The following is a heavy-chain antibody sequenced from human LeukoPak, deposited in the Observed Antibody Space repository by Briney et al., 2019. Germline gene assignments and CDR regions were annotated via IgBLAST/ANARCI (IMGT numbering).Heavy chain of an antibody. CDR2: INPSGGST. CDR1: GYTFTSYY. CDR3: ARDGGSYYFLDY. V-gene: IGHV1-46*01. J-gene: IGHJ4*02. D-gene: IGHD1-26*01. Sequence: ASAKVSCKASGYTFTSYYMHWVRQAPGQGLEWMGIINPSGGSTSYAQKFQGRVTMTRDTSMSTVYMELSSLRSEDAAVYYCARDGGSYYFLDYWGQGTLVTVSS.